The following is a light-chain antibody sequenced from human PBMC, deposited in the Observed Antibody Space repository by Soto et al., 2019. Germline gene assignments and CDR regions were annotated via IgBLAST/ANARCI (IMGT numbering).Light chain of an antibody. CDR1: QSVSSS. V-gene: IGKV3-15*01. Sequence: EIVMTQSPATLSVSPGERATLSCRSSQSVSSSLAWYQQKPGQAPRLLIYGASIRATGVTARFSGSGSGTEFTLTISSLQSEDFAVYYCQQYSDWPLWTFGQGTKVEIK. CDR2: GAS. CDR3: QQYSDWPLWT. J-gene: IGKJ1*01.